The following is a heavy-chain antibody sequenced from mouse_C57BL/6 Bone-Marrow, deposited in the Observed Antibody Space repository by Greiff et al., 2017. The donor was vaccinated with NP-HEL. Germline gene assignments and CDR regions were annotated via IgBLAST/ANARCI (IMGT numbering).Heavy chain of an antibody. J-gene: IGHJ3*01. D-gene: IGHD2-4*01. V-gene: IGHV2-2*01. CDR2: IWSGGST. Sequence: QVQLQQSGPGLVQPSQSLSITCTVSGFSLTSYGVHWVRQSPGKGLEWLGVIWSGGSTDYNAAFISRLSISKDNSKSQVFFKMNSLQADDAAIYYCARGDYVGAYWGQGTLVTVSA. CDR3: ARGDYVGAY. CDR1: GFSLTSYG.